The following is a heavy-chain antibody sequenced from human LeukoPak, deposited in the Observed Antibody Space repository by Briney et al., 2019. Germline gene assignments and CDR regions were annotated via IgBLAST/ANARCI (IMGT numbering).Heavy chain of an antibody. D-gene: IGHD3-10*01. CDR3: ARVSDWFDP. Sequence: PSETLSLTCTVSGGSISSYYWSWIRQPPGKGQEWIGYIYYSGSTDYNPSLKSRVTISVDTSKNQFSLKLSSVTAADTAVYYCARVSDWFDPWGQGTLVTVSS. CDR1: GGSISSYY. CDR2: IYYSGST. V-gene: IGHV4-59*01. J-gene: IGHJ5*02.